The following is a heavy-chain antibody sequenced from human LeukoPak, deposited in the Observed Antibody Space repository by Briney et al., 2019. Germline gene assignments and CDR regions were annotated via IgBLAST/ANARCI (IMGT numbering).Heavy chain of an antibody. Sequence: KPSETLSLTCAVYGGSFSGYYWSWIRQPPGKGLEWIGEINHSGSTNYNPSLKSRVTISVDTSKNQFSLKLSSVTAADTAVYYCARAYRWFDPWGQGTLVTVSS. D-gene: IGHD3-16*02. J-gene: IGHJ5*02. CDR1: GGSFSGYY. CDR2: INHSGST. V-gene: IGHV4-34*01. CDR3: ARAYRWFDP.